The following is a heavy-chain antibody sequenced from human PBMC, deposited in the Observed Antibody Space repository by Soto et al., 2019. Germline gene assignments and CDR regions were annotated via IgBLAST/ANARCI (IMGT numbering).Heavy chain of an antibody. CDR1: GYRFTNHG. CDR2: ISGNDGKT. J-gene: IGHJ4*02. CDR3: ARDFYPLAYYFDY. Sequence: ASVKVSCKASGYRFTNHGISWVRQAPGQGLEWMGWISGNDGKTKYARKFQGRVTMTTDTSTSTAYMEMNSLRHDDTAVYYCARDFYPLAYYFDYWGQGALVTVSS. V-gene: IGHV1-18*01.